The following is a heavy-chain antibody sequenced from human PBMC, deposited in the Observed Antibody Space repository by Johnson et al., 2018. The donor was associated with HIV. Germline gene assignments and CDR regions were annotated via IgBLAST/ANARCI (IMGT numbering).Heavy chain of an antibody. CDR2: IGKVSDT. Sequence: MLLVESGGGVVQPGRSLRLSCAASGFIFRSYDMHWVRQTAGKGLEWVSAIGKVSDTYYSDSVKGRFSMSRENVKNSLYLQKNNLRAGDTAVYFCARESRDGPNLRAFDIWGQGTTVIVSS. J-gene: IGHJ3*02. D-gene: IGHD5-24*01. V-gene: IGHV3-13*01. CDR1: GFIFRSYD. CDR3: ARESRDGPNLRAFDI.